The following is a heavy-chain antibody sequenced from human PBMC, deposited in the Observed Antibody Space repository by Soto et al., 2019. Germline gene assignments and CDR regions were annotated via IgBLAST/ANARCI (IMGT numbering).Heavy chain of an antibody. CDR3: ASSSSIADQLFDY. CDR2: INPSGGST. Sequence: ASVKGSCKASGYTFPSYYMHWVRQAPGQGLEWMGIINPSGGSTSYAQKFQGRVTMTRDTSTSTVYMELSSLRSEDTAVYYCASSSSIADQLFDYWGQGTLVTVSS. J-gene: IGHJ4*02. V-gene: IGHV1-46*03. CDR1: GYTFPSYY. D-gene: IGHD6-6*01.